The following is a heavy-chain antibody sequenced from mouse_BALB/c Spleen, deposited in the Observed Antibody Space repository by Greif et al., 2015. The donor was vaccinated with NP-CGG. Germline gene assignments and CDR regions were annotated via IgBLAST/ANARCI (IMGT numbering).Heavy chain of an antibody. CDR2: INPYNDGT. J-gene: IGHJ3*01. CDR3: ARGITTGWFAY. CDR1: GYTFTSYV. Sequence: EVQGVESGPELVKPGASVKMSCKASGYTFTSYVMHWVKQKPGQGLEWIGYINPYNDGTKYNEKFKGKATLTSDKSSSTAYMELSSLTSEDSAVYYCARGITTGWFAYWGQGTLVTVSA. D-gene: IGHD2-4*01. V-gene: IGHV1-14*01.